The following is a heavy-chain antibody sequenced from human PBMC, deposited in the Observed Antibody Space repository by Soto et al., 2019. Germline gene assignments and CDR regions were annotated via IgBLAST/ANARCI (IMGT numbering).Heavy chain of an antibody. J-gene: IGHJ6*02. V-gene: IGHV3-30-3*01. Sequence: PGVSLRLSCAASGFSFSNYAVHWFRQAPGKGLEWVAVISYDGGTKNYADSVKGRFTISRDNAKNSLYLQMNSLRAEDTAVYYGARDPSMVVVTGRLYHYYGMDVWGQGTTVTV. CDR3: ARDPSMVVVTGRLYHYYGMDV. CDR2: ISYDGGTK. CDR1: GFSFSNYA. D-gene: IGHD2-21*02.